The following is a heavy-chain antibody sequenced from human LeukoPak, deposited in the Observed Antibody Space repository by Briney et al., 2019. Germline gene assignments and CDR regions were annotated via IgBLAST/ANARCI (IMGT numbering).Heavy chain of an antibody. V-gene: IGHV4-59*08. J-gene: IGHJ5*02. CDR1: GGSISSYY. CDR3: ARGGKWFLP. CDR2: IYYSGST. Sequence: ASETLSLTCTVSGGSISSYYWSWIRQPPGKGLEWIGYIYYSGSTNYNPSLKSRVTISVDTSKNQFSLKLSSVTAADTAVYYCARGGKWFLPWGQGTLVTVSS.